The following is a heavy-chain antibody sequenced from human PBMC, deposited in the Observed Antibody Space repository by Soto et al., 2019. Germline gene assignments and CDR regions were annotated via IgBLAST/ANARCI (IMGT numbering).Heavy chain of an antibody. CDR3: ANSGWTGGMDF. CDR2: IYPGDSGT. Sequence: LGESLKISCKASGYTFTNYWIGWVRQVPGKGLEWMGNIYPGDSGTKYSPSFQGQVTISADRSNSIAYLQWSSLKASDTAMYYCANSGWTGGMDFWGQGTLVTVSS. CDR1: GYTFTNYW. V-gene: IGHV5-51*01. J-gene: IGHJ4*02. D-gene: IGHD6-19*01.